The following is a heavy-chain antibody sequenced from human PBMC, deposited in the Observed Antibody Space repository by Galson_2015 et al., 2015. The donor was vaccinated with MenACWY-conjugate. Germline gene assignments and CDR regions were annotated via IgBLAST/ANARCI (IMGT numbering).Heavy chain of an antibody. Sequence: ETLSLTCSVSGGSIRSDFWTWLRQPPGEGLEWIAWITSSGTTNWNPSLKSRVTISMDTSNNQFSLKLYSVTAADTAVYYCAREPQFCSGTGCSFGWFDPWGQGTLVTVSS. CDR2: ITSSGTT. D-gene: IGHD2-15*01. CDR1: GGSIRSDF. J-gene: IGHJ5*02. CDR3: AREPQFCSGTGCSFGWFDP. V-gene: IGHV4-59*12.